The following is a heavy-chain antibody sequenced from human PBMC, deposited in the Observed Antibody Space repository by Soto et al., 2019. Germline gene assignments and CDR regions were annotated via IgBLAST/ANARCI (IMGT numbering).Heavy chain of an antibody. V-gene: IGHV2-26*01. Sequence: QVTLKESGPVLVKPTEPLTLTCTVSGFSLSNARMGVSWIRQPPGKALEWLAHIFSNDEKSYSTSLKSRLTISKDTSKSQVVLTMTNMDPVDTATYYCARILGWYPEWFDPWGQGTLVTVSS. CDR2: IFSNDEK. J-gene: IGHJ5*02. CDR1: GFSLSNARMG. CDR3: ARILGWYPEWFDP. D-gene: IGHD6-19*01.